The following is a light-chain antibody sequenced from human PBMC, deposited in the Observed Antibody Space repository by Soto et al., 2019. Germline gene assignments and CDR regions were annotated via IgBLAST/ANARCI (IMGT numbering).Light chain of an antibody. CDR3: QSYDSSLSGVV. J-gene: IGLJ2*01. Sequence: QSVLTQPPSVSGAPGQRVTISCTGSFSNIGAGYDVHWYQQLPGTAPKLLIYGNSNRPSGVPDRFSGSKSGTSASLAITGLQAEDEADYYCQSYDSSLSGVVFGGGPKLTVL. CDR2: GNS. V-gene: IGLV1-40*01. CDR1: FSNIGAGYD.